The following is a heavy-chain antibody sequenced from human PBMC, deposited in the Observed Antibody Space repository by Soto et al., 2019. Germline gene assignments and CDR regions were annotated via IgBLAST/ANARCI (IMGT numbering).Heavy chain of an antibody. CDR2: IYYSGST. D-gene: IGHD4-17*01. CDR1: GGSISSYY. J-gene: IGHJ3*02. Sequence: SETLSLTCTVSGGSISSYYWSWIRQPPGKGLEWIGYIYYSGSTNYNPSLKSRVTISVDTSKNQFSLKLSSVTAADTAVYYCARQPGKYDYGDHDAFDIWGQGTMATVSS. CDR3: ARQPGKYDYGDHDAFDI. V-gene: IGHV4-59*08.